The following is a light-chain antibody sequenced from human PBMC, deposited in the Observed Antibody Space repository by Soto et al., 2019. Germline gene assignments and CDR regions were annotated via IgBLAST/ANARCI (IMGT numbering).Light chain of an antibody. Sequence: EIVMTQSPATLSVSPGERATLSCRASQSVSSNLAWYQQKPGQTPRLLIYGASTRATGIPARFSGSGSGTDFTLTISSLQSEDFAVYYCQQYSSWPPITFGRGPRWIS. J-gene: IGKJ2*01. CDR1: QSVSSN. V-gene: IGKV3-15*01. CDR3: QQYSSWPPIT. CDR2: GAS.